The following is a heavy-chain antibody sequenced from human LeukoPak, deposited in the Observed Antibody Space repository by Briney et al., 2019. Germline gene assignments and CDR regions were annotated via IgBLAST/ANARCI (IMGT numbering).Heavy chain of an antibody. J-gene: IGHJ5*02. D-gene: IGHD6-19*01. V-gene: IGHV3-21*01. CDR2: ITRSSNYI. Sequence: GGSLRLSCVASGFTFSSYSMNWVRQAPGKGLEWVSSITRSSNYIYYADSVKGRFTISRDNAKNSPYLQMNSLRAEDTAVYYCARRGTIAVPVFWFDPWGQGTLVIVSS. CDR1: GFTFSSYS. CDR3: ARRGTIAVPVFWFDP.